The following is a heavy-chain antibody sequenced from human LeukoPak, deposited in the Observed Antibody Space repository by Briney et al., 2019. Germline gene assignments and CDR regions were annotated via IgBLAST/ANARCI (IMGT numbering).Heavy chain of an antibody. J-gene: IGHJ4*02. CDR2: ISSSGSTI. CDR1: GFTFSSYE. CDR3: AREGYFDSVDY. Sequence: GGSLRLSCAASGFTFSSYEMNWVRQAPGKGLEWVSYISSSGSTICYADSVKGRFTISRDNAKNSLYLQMNSLRAEDTAVYYCAREGYFDSVDYWGQGTLVTVSS. D-gene: IGHD3-9*01. V-gene: IGHV3-48*03.